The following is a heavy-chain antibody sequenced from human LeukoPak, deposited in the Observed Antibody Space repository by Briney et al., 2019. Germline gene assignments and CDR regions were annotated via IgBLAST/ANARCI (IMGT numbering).Heavy chain of an antibody. CDR2: ISSSGTTI. J-gene: IGHJ4*02. V-gene: IGHV3-48*03. CDR3: ARASYHTSGNVFDY. Sequence: GGSLRLSCAAFGFTFSSYEMNWVRQAPGKGLEWVSYISSSGTTIYYADSVKGRFTISRDNAKNSLYLQMNSLRAEDTAVYYCARASYHTSGNVFDYWGQGTLVTVSS. D-gene: IGHD3-22*01. CDR1: GFTFSSYE.